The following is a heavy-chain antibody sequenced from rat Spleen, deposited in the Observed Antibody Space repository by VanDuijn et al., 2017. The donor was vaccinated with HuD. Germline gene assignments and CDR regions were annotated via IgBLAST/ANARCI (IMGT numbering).Heavy chain of an antibody. CDR1: GFTFSAYY. D-gene: IGHD1-9*01. V-gene: IGHV5-20*01. CDR2: ISSGGGGI. CDR3: AREGTYYGDYFDY. J-gene: IGHJ2*01. Sequence: EVQLVESDGGLVQPGRSLKLSCAASGFTFSAYYMAWVRQAPTKGLEWVAYISSGGGGIYYPDSVQGRFTISRDNAKSTLYLQMDSLRSEDTATYYCAREGTYYGDYFDYWGQGVMVTVSS.